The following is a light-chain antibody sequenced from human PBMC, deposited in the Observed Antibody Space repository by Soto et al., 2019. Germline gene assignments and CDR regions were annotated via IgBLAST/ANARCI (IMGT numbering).Light chain of an antibody. CDR2: DVS. J-gene: IGKJ1*01. CDR1: QDISNY. CDR3: QQYGNLPRT. V-gene: IGKV1-33*01. Sequence: DIQMTQSPSSLSASVGDRVTITCQASQDISNYLNWYQQKPGKAPKLLIYDVSNYETGVPSRFSGSGSGTDFTFTISSLQPEDIATYFCQQYGNLPRTFGQGTKVEIK.